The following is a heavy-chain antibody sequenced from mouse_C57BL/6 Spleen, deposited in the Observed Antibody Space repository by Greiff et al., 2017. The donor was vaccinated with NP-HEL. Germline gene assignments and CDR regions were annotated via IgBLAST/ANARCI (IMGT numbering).Heavy chain of an antibody. CDR1: GFTFSDYG. CDR2: ISSGSSTI. Sequence: EVQLVESGGGLVKPGGSLKLSCAASGFTFSDYGMHWVRQAPEKGLEWVAYISSGSSTIYYADTVKGRFTISRDNAKNTLFLQMTSLRSEDTAMYYCARPHYYGSSYPYAMDYWGQGTSVTVSS. D-gene: IGHD1-1*01. J-gene: IGHJ4*01. CDR3: ARPHYYGSSYPYAMDY. V-gene: IGHV5-17*01.